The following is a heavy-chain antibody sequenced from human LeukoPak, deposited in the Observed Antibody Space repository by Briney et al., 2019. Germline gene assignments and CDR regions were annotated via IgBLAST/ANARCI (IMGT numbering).Heavy chain of an antibody. D-gene: IGHD2-15*01. V-gene: IGHV3-21*01. CDR1: GFTFSSYA. Sequence: PGGSLRLSCAASGFTFSSYAMSWVRQAPGKGLEWVSSISSSSSYIYYADSVKGRFTISRDNAKNSLYLQMNSLRAEDTAVYYCARGPDIVVVVAAIDYWGQGTLVTVSS. J-gene: IGHJ4*02. CDR2: ISSSSSYI. CDR3: ARGPDIVVVVAAIDY.